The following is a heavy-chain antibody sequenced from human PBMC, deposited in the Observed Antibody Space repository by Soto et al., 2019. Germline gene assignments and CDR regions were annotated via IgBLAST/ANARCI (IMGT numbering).Heavy chain of an antibody. D-gene: IGHD6-6*01. J-gene: IGHJ6*02. CDR1: GFTFSSYG. CDR3: AKDFETSSSRYYYGMDV. V-gene: IGHV3-30*18. CDR2: ISYDGSSK. Sequence: GGSLRLSCAASGFTFSSYGMHWVRQAPGKGLEWVAVISYDGSSKYYADSVKGRFTISRDNSKNTLYLQMNSLRAEDTAVYYCAKDFETSSSRYYYGMDVWGQGTTVTVSS.